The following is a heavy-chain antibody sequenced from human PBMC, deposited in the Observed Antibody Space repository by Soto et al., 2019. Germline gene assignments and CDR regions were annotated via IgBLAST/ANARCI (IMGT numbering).Heavy chain of an antibody. V-gene: IGHV3-23*01. CDR2: ISGSGDST. CDR3: AKENRRGYCSGGICYGYFDY. CDR1: GFTFSNYA. Sequence: EVQLLESGGGLVQPGGSLRLSCTASGFTFSNYAMSWVRQAPGKGLEWVSTISGSGDSTNYADSVKGQFAISRDNSNNMLYVQMDSLRVEDTAVYYCAKENRRGYCSGGICYGYFDYLGQGTLVTVSS. J-gene: IGHJ4*02. D-gene: IGHD2-15*01.